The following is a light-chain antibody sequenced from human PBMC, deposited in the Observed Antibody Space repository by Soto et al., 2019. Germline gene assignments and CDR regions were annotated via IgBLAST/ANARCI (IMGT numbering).Light chain of an antibody. Sequence: QSALTQPPSASGSPGQSVTISCTGTSSDVGGYNYVSWFQQHPGKAPKLMIDEVSKRPSGVPDRFSGSKSGNTASLTVSGLQAEDEADYYCTSYAGSNIWVFGAGTKVTVL. CDR3: TSYAGSNIWV. J-gene: IGLJ2*01. V-gene: IGLV2-8*01. CDR1: SSDVGGYNY. CDR2: EVS.